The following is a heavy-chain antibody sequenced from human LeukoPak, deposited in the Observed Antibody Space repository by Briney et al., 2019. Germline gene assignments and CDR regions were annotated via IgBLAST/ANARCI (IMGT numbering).Heavy chain of an antibody. CDR1: GFTFSGYW. Sequence: GGSLRLSCAASGFTFSGYWMSWVRQAPGKGLEWVANINQNGSEKYYVDSVKGRFTISRDNARNSLYLQMNSLRAEDTAVYYCAKICGGDCYGAFDIWGQGTMVTVSS. D-gene: IGHD2-21*02. CDR3: AKICGGDCYGAFDI. V-gene: IGHV3-7*02. CDR2: INQNGSEK. J-gene: IGHJ3*02.